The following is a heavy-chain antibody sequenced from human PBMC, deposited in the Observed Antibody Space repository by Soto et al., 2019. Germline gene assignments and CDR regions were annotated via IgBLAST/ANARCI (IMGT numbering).Heavy chain of an antibody. J-gene: IGHJ4*02. Sequence: SETLSLTCSVSGGSVNNKTYYWSWIRQPPGKRLEWIGYVYYSGTTNYNPSLKSRVTISIDMSKNQFSLRLSSVTAADTALYYCARTTAVPNTLRSRYFFDFWGQGALVTVSS. CDR3: ARTTAVPNTLRSRYFFDF. D-gene: IGHD3-9*01. CDR1: GGSVNNKTYY. CDR2: VYYSGTT. V-gene: IGHV4-61*01.